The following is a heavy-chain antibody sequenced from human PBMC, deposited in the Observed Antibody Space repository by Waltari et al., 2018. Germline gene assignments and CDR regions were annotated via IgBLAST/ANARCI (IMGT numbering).Heavy chain of an antibody. J-gene: IGHJ6*02. CDR3: ARVQGMRAYGMDV. Sequence: QVQLVQSGAEVKKPGSSVKVACKASGGTFSSYAISWVRQAPGHGLEWMGGIIPSFGTANSAQKCQGRVTITTDESTSTAYMELSSLRSEDTAVYYCARVQGMRAYGMDVWGQGTTVTVSS. CDR2: IIPSFGTA. V-gene: IGHV1-69*05. CDR1: GGTFSSYA. D-gene: IGHD6-13*01.